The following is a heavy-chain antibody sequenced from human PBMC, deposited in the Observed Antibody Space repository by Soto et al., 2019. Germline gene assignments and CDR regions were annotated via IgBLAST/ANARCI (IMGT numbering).Heavy chain of an antibody. D-gene: IGHD1-26*01. Sequence: ASVKVSCKASGYTFTSYDINWVRQATGQGLEWMGWMNPNSGNTGYAQKFQGRVTMTRNTSISTAYMELSSLGSEDTAVYYCAREISGSHRFDYWGQGTQVTVS. CDR3: AREISGSHRFDY. J-gene: IGHJ4*02. V-gene: IGHV1-8*01. CDR1: GYTFTSYD. CDR2: MNPNSGNT.